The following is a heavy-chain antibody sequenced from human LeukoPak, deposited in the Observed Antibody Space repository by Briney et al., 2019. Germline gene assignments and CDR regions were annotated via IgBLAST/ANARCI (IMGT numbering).Heavy chain of an antibody. D-gene: IGHD6-13*01. CDR3: TRDGGSSWFFDY. Sequence: GGSLRLSCTASGFTFGDYAMSWVRQAPGKGLEWVGFIRSKDYGGTTEYAASVKGRFTISRDDSKSIAYLQMNSLKTEDTAVYYCTRDGGSSWFFDYWGQGTLVTVSS. CDR1: GFTFGDYA. CDR2: IRSKDYGGTT. V-gene: IGHV3-49*04. J-gene: IGHJ4*02.